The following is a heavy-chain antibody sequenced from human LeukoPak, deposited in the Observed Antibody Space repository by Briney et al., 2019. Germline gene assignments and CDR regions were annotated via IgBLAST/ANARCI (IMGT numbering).Heavy chain of an antibody. CDR2: ISAYNGNT. Sequence: ASVKVSCKASGYTFTSYGISWVRHAPGQGLEWMVWISAYNGNTNYAQKLQGSVTMTTDTSTSTAYMELRSLRSDDTAVYYCARVGTGTTPRYYYYMDVWGKGTTVTVSS. D-gene: IGHD1-7*01. J-gene: IGHJ6*03. CDR3: ARVGTGTTPRYYYYMDV. CDR1: GYTFTSYG. V-gene: IGHV1-18*01.